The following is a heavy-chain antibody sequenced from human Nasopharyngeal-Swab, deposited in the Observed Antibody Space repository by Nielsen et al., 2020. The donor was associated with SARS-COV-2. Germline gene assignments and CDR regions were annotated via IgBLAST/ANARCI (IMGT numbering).Heavy chain of an antibody. D-gene: IGHD2-15*01. V-gene: IGHV4-59*08. Sequence: SETLSLTCTVSGGPISSYYWSWIRQPPGKGLEWIGYIYYSGSTNYNPSLKSRVTISVDTSKNQFSLKLSSVTAADTAVYYCARHGPQYCSGGSCYSGTQNYYYYYMDVWGKGTTVTVSS. CDR3: ARHGPQYCSGGSCYSGTQNYYYYYMDV. CDR2: IYYSGST. CDR1: GGPISSYY. J-gene: IGHJ6*03.